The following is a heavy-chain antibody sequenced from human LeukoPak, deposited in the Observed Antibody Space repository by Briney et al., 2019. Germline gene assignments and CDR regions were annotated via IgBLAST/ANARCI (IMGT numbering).Heavy chain of an antibody. V-gene: IGHV4-39*01. CDR2: IYYRGSI. Sequence: PSETLSLTCTVSGGSISSNRHYWGWIRQPPGKGLEWTGNIYYRGSIAYSPSLSSRVTMSIDTSKNQFSLRLSSVTAADTAVFYCARLSNTGSFDFDYWGQGTLVTVSS. D-gene: IGHD1-26*01. CDR3: ARLSNTGSFDFDY. CDR1: GGSISSNRHY. J-gene: IGHJ4*02.